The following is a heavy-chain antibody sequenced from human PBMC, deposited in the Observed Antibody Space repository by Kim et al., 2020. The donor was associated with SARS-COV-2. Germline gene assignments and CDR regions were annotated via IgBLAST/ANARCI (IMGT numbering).Heavy chain of an antibody. Sequence: SETLSLTCAVYGGSFSGYYWSWIRQPPGKGLEWIGEINHSGSTNYNPSLKSRVTISVDTSKNQFSLKLRSVTAADTAVYYCARAESLANMFVVVPFDYW. J-gene: IGHJ4*01. CDR2: INHSGST. D-gene: IGHD3-22*01. V-gene: IGHV4-34*01. CDR3: ARAESLANMFVVVPFDY. CDR1: GGSFSGYY.